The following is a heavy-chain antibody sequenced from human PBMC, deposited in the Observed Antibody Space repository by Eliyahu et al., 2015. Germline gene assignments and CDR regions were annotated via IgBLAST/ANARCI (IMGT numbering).Heavy chain of an antibody. CDR3: ARFGGCVDHKCLFLSDY. CDR2: XSSNGRTI. V-gene: IGHV3-11*01. Sequence: QVHLVESGGGLVKPGGSLRLSCAASGXRFXDFYMPWIRQAPGKGLEWLTXXSSNGRTIYYADSVRGRFTISRDNAKNSLYLQMNSLRGEDSAVYFCARFGGCVDHKCLFLSDYWGQGALVTVSS. D-gene: IGHD3-16*01. J-gene: IGHJ4*02. CDR1: GXRFXDFY.